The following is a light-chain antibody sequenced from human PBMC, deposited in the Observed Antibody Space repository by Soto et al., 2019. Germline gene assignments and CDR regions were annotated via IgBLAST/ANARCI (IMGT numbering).Light chain of an antibody. Sequence: DIQMTQSPSTLSASVGDRVTITCRASQSISSWLAWYQVKPGKAPKLLIYKASTLQSGAPSRFSGSGSGTEFTLTISSLQPDDFATYFCQQFYTYSTFGGGTKVEIK. J-gene: IGKJ4*01. CDR1: QSISSW. CDR2: KAS. V-gene: IGKV1-5*03. CDR3: QQFYTYST.